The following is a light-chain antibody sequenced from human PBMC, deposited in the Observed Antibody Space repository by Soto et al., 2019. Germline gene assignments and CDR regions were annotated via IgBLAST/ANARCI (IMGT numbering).Light chain of an antibody. CDR1: QSVSSY. CDR3: QQRSNWPGT. Sequence: EIVLTQSPATLSLSPGERATLSCRASQSVSSYLAWYQQKPGQAPRLLIYDASNRATGIQARFSGSGSGTDFTLTISSLEPEDFAVYYCQQRSNWPGTFGGGTNVEIK. CDR2: DAS. V-gene: IGKV3-11*01. J-gene: IGKJ4*01.